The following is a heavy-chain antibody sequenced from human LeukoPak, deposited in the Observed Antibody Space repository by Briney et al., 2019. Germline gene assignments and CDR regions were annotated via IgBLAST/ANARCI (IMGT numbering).Heavy chain of an antibody. D-gene: IGHD1-26*01. Sequence: PSETLSLTCAVYGGSFSGYYWSWIRQPPGKGLEWIGEINHSGSTNYNPSLKSRVTISVDTSKNQFSLKLSSVTAADTAVYYCASLLGATYYYYGMDVRGQGTTVTVSS. CDR3: ASLLGATYYYYGMDV. V-gene: IGHV4-34*01. CDR2: INHSGST. J-gene: IGHJ6*02. CDR1: GGSFSGYY.